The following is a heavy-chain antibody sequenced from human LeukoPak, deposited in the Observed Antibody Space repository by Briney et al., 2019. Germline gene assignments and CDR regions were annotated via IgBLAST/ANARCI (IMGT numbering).Heavy chain of an antibody. CDR1: GGSFSGYY. D-gene: IGHD3-10*01. Sequence: SETLSLTCAVYGGSFSGYYWSWIRNPQGKGREWIGEINHSGTTNYNPSLKSRVTMSVDTSKNQFSLKLSSVTAADTAVYYCAREGSAVTNFDYWGQGTLVTVSS. CDR2: INHSGTT. V-gene: IGHV4-34*01. J-gene: IGHJ4*02. CDR3: AREGSAVTNFDY.